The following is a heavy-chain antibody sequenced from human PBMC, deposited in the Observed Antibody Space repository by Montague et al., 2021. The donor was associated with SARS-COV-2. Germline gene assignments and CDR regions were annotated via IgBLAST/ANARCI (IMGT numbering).Heavy chain of an antibody. D-gene: IGHD5-24*01. Sequence: SETLSLTCAVYGGSFSDYKWTWIRQSPGKGLEWLGQISHSGSANYNPSLKSRATISVDTSMNQFSLKLSSVTAADTAVYYCARHGEMATIVGWWFFDLWGRGTLVTVSS. J-gene: IGHJ2*01. V-gene: IGHV4-34*01. CDR1: GGSFSDYK. CDR3: ARHGEMATIVGWWFFDL. CDR2: ISHSGSA.